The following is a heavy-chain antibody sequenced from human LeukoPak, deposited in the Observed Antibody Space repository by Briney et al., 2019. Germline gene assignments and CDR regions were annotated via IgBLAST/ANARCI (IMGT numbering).Heavy chain of an antibody. V-gene: IGHV3-30*07. D-gene: IGHD3-16*01. CDR3: AKVSRSGELLGFNN. Sequence: GRSLRLSCAASGFTFSSYAMHWVCQAPGKGLEWVAVISYDGSNKYYADSVKGRFTISRDSSKNTLFLQTNSLRAEDTAVYYCAKVSRSGELLGFNNWGQGTLVTVSS. CDR1: GFTFSSYA. CDR2: ISYDGSNK. J-gene: IGHJ4*02.